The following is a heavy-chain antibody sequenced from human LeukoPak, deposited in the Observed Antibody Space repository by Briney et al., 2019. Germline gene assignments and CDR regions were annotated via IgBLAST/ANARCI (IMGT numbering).Heavy chain of an antibody. CDR2: IYPGGADT. CDR3: ARASRDGYNQNFDH. CDR1: GYSFSTYW. D-gene: IGHD5-24*01. Sequence: GESLKISCKGLGYSFSTYWNAWVRQRPGKGLEWMGIIYPGGADTRQDPSFQGQVTISADTSTSTAYLQWSSLRASDTAMYYCARASRDGYNQNFDHWGQGTQVTVSS. J-gene: IGHJ4*02. V-gene: IGHV5-51*01.